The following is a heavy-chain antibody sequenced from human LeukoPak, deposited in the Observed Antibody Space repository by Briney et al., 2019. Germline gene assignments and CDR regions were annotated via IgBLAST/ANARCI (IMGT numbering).Heavy chain of an antibody. CDR1: GFTFDDYA. D-gene: IGHD2-15*01. CDR3: AKDYCSGGSCYYFDY. J-gene: IGHJ4*02. V-gene: IGHV3-23*01. CDR2: ISGSGDST. Sequence: GGSLRLSCAASGFTFDDYAMHWVRQAPGKGVEWVSIISGSGDSTYYADSVKGRFTISRDNSKNTLYLQMNSLRAEDTAVYYCAKDYCSGGSCYYFDYWGQGTLVTVSS.